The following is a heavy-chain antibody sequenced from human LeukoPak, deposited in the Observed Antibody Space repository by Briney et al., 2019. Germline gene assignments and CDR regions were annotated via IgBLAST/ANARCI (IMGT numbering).Heavy chain of an antibody. J-gene: IGHJ4*02. Sequence: GGSLRLSCAASGFTFSSYAMSWVRQAPGKGLEWVSAISGSGGSTYYADSVKGRFTISRDNSKNTLYLQMNILRAEDTAVYFCAKGTMDGGQYYYDSSGGQGTLVTVSS. CDR3: AKGTMDGGQYYYDSS. V-gene: IGHV3-23*01. CDR2: ISGSGGST. D-gene: IGHD3-22*01. CDR1: GFTFSSYA.